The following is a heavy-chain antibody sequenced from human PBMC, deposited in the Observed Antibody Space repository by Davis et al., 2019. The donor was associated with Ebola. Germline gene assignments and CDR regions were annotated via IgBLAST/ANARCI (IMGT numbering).Heavy chain of an antibody. CDR3: ARGLAAAA. D-gene: IGHD6-25*01. J-gene: IGHJ4*02. V-gene: IGHV3-21*01. CDR1: GFTFSSYS. Sequence: GESLKISCAASGFTFSSYSMNWVRQAPGKGLEWVSSISSSSSYIYYADSVKGRFTISRDNAKNSLYLQMNSLRAEDTAVYYCARGLAAAAWGQGTLVTVSS. CDR2: ISSSSSYI.